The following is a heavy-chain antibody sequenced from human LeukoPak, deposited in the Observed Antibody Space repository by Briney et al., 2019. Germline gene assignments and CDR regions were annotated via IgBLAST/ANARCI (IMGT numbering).Heavy chain of an antibody. J-gene: IGHJ4*02. CDR1: GYTFTIYG. CDR3: AREVGATRVFDY. CDR2: ISSYNGNT. V-gene: IGHV1-18*01. Sequence: ASLKVSCKAPGYTFTIYGISWVRQAPGQRREWRGWISSYNGNTNYAQKLQGRFTMTTDTSTSTAYMELRSLRSDDTAVYYCAREVGATRVFDYWGQGTLVTVSS. D-gene: IGHD1-26*01.